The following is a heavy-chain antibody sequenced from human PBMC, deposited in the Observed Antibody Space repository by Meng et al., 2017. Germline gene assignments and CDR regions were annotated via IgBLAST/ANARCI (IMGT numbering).Heavy chain of an antibody. CDR3: ASPAHGYSYGPFDY. CDR2: IWYDGSNK. V-gene: IGHV3-33*01. J-gene: IGHJ4*02. CDR1: GSTFSSYG. Sequence: QVARGGFGGGLCQPGRSLRLSCASSGSTFSSYGMHWVRQAPGKGLEWVAVIWYDGSNKYYADSVKGRFTISRDNSKNTLYLQMNSLRAEDTAVYYCASPAHGYSYGPFDYWGQGTLVTVSS. D-gene: IGHD5-18*01.